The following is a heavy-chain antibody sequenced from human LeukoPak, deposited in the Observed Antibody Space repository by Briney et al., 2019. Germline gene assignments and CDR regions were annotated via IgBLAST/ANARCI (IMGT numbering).Heavy chain of an antibody. D-gene: IGHD4-23*01. Sequence: GESLKISCKTSGYSFTTYWIGWVRQAPGQGLEWMGWISAYNGNTNYAQKLQGRVTMTTDTSTSTAYMELRSLRSDDTAVYYCARSTVVTPAAFDIWGQGTMVTVSS. V-gene: IGHV1-18*04. CDR2: ISAYNGNT. CDR3: ARSTVVTPAAFDI. CDR1: GYSFTTYW. J-gene: IGHJ3*02.